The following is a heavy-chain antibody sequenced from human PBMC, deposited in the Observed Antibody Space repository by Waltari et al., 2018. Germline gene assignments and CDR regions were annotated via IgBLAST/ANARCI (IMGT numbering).Heavy chain of an antibody. CDR3: ARVSRKTTATMVAAFDI. CDR1: GVIFNNYG. D-gene: IGHD4-17*01. CDR2: IDWNGGRT. Sequence: EVQLVESGGGVVRPGGALRLSCAASGVIFNNYGRSGVRQVPGKGLEWVSGIDWNGGRTGYADSVEGRFTISRDNAKDSLLLQMNTLRAEDTALYHCARVSRKTTATMVAAFDIWGQGTMVTVSS. V-gene: IGHV3-20*01. J-gene: IGHJ3*02.